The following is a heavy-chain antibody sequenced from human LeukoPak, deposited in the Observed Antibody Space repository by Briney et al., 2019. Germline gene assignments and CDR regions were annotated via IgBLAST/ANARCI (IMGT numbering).Heavy chain of an antibody. CDR1: GFTFSSYA. Sequence: GGSLRLSCAASGFTFSSYAMSWVRQAPGKGLEWVSAISGNGGSTYYADSVKGRFTISRDNSKNTLYLQMNSLRAEDTAVYYCAPGPPPKAAAGTRQMTNWFDRLGQGTMLGDSS. CDR2: ISGNGGST. J-gene: IGHJ5*02. CDR3: APGPPPKAAAGTRQMTNWFDR. V-gene: IGHV3-23*01. D-gene: IGHD6-13*01.